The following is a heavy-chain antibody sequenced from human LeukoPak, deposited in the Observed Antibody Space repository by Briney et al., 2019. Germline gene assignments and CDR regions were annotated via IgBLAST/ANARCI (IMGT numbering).Heavy chain of an antibody. V-gene: IGHV3-48*01. J-gene: IGHJ3*02. CDR2: ITSSSSTI. D-gene: IGHD1-26*01. CDR1: GFTFSSYS. CDR3: AGGLATGIVGATTRDAFDI. Sequence: PGGSLRLSCAASGFTFSSYSMNWVRQAPGKGLEWVSYITSSSSTIYYADSVKGRFTISRDDAKNSLYLQMNSLRAEDTAVYYCAGGLATGIVGATTRDAFDIWGQGTMVTVSS.